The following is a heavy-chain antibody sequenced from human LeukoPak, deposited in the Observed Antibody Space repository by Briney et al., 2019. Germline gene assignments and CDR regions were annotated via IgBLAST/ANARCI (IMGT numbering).Heavy chain of an antibody. J-gene: IGHJ6*04. CDR2: INYDGRA. CDR1: GGSFSGYY. Sequence: PSETLSLTCAVYGGSFSGYYWSWIRQPPGKGLEWVGEINYDGRADYNPSLKSRFTISVDTSKNQFSLKVNCVTAADTAVYYCARATGKVDVWGKGTMVSVSP. V-gene: IGHV4-34*01. D-gene: IGHD3-9*01. CDR3: ARATGKVDV.